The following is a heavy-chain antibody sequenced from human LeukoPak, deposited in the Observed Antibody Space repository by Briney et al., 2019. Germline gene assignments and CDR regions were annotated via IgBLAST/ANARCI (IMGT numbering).Heavy chain of an antibody. J-gene: IGHJ3*02. CDR1: GYTFTSYG. D-gene: IGHD2-15*01. CDR3: ARDKLNQGYCSGGSCLGYAFDI. CDR2: ISAYNGNT. Sequence: ASVKVSCKASGYTFTSYGISWVRQAPGQGLEWMGWISAYNGNTNYAQKFQGRVTMTRDTSTSTVYMELSSLRSEDTAVYYCARDKLNQGYCSGGSCLGYAFDIWGQGTMVTVSS. V-gene: IGHV1-18*01.